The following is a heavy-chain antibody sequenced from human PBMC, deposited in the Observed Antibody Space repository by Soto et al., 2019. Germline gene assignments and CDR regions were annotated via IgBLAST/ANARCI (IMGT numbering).Heavy chain of an antibody. D-gene: IGHD4-17*01. CDR3: ARAPRATVTTQFYYYYGMDV. CDR1: GFTFSSYE. V-gene: IGHV3-48*03. J-gene: IGHJ6*02. Sequence: EVQLVESGGGLVQPGGSLRLSCAASGFTFSSYEMNWVRQAPGQGLEWVSYISSSGSTIYYADSVKGRFTISRDNAKNSLYLQMNSLRAEDTAVYYCARAPRATVTTQFYYYYGMDVWGQGTTVTVSS. CDR2: ISSSGSTI.